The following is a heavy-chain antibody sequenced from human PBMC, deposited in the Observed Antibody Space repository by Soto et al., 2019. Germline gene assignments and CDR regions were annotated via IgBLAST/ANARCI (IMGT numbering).Heavy chain of an antibody. CDR1: GYTFTSYG. D-gene: IGHD2-2*01. CDR2: ISAYNGNT. CDR3: ARQDIVVVPAARADYYYYGMDV. J-gene: IGHJ6*02. V-gene: IGHV1-18*01. Sequence: ASVKVSCKASGYTFTSYGISWVRQAPGQGLEWMGWISAYNGNTNYAQKLQGRVTMTTDTSTSTAYMELRSLRSGDTAVYYCARQDIVVVPAARADYYYYGMDVWGQGTTVTVSS.